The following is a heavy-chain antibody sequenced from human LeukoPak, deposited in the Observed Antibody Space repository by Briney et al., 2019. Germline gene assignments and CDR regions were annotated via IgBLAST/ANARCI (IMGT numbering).Heavy chain of an antibody. CDR1: SGSVSSGSYY. Sequence: SETLSLTCTVSSGSVSSGSYYWSWIRQPPGKGLEWIGFMSNSGHTDSSPSLKSRVTISLDTSKSQFSLKLNSVTAADTAFYYCARVSVAGTGPDYWGQGTLVTVSS. D-gene: IGHD6-13*01. J-gene: IGHJ4*02. CDR2: MSNSGHT. V-gene: IGHV4-61*01. CDR3: ARVSVAGTGPDY.